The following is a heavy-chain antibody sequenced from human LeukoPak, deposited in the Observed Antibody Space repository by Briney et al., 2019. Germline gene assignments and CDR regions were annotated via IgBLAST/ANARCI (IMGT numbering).Heavy chain of an antibody. D-gene: IGHD5-24*01. CDR1: GGTFSSYA. V-gene: IGHV1-69*01. Sequence: SVKVSCKASGGTFSSYAISWVRQAPGQGLEWMGGIIPIFGTANYAQKFQGRVTITADESTSTAYMELSSLRSDDTAVYYCARDSGDGYNYLDYWGQGTLVTVSS. CDR2: IIPIFGTA. CDR3: ARDSGDGYNYLDY. J-gene: IGHJ4*02.